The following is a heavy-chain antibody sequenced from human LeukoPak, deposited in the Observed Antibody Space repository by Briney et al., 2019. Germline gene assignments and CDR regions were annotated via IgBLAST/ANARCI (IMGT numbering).Heavy chain of an antibody. D-gene: IGHD3-3*01. CDR2: IYPGDSDT. CDR1: GYSFTSYW. CDR3: ARLPDYDFWSGSNWFDP. Sequence: GESLKISCKGSGYSFTSYWIGWVRQMPGKGLEWMGIIYPGDSDTRYSPSFQGQVIISADKSISTAYLQWSSLKASDTAMYYCARLPDYDFWSGSNWFDPWGQGTLVTVSS. J-gene: IGHJ5*02. V-gene: IGHV5-51*01.